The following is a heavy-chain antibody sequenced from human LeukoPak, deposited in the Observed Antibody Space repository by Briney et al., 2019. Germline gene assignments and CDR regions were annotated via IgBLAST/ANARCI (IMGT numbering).Heavy chain of an antibody. CDR2: ISSDDSTI. Sequence: GGSLRLSCAASGFTFSDYYMSWVRQSPGKGLECISYISSDDSTIYYADSVKGRFSISRDNAKNSLYLQMNSLRAEDTALYYCARRYYYHSSPIDSWGQGTLVTVSS. V-gene: IGHV3-11*04. D-gene: IGHD3-22*01. CDR1: GFTFSDYY. J-gene: IGHJ4*02. CDR3: ARRYYYHSSPIDS.